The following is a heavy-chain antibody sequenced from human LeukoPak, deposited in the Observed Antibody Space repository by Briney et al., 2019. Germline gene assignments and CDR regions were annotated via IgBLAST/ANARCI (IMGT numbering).Heavy chain of an antibody. D-gene: IGHD3-10*01. CDR3: ARGRFQLLWFGELPYD. CDR2: INPNSGGT. Sequence: ASVKVSCKASGYTFTSYYMHWVRQAPGQGLEWMGWINPNSGGTNYAQKFQGRVTMTRDTSISTAYMELSRLRSDDTAVYYCARGRFQLLWFGELPYDWGQGTLVTVSS. J-gene: IGHJ4*02. CDR1: GYTFTSYY. V-gene: IGHV1-2*02.